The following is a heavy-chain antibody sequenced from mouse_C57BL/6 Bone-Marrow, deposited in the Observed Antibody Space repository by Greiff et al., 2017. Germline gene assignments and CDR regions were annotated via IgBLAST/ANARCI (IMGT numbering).Heavy chain of an antibody. D-gene: IGHD1-1*01. V-gene: IGHV1-72*01. J-gene: IGHJ1*03. CDR3: ARRNYGSSYDWYFDV. CDR2: IDPYSGGT. Sequence: QVQLQQPGAELVKPGASVKLSCKASGYTFTSYWMHWVKQRPGRGLEWIGRIDPYSGGTKYNEKFKSKATLTVDKPSSTAYMQLSSLTSEDSAVYYCARRNYGSSYDWYFDVWGTGTTVTVSS. CDR1: GYTFTSYW.